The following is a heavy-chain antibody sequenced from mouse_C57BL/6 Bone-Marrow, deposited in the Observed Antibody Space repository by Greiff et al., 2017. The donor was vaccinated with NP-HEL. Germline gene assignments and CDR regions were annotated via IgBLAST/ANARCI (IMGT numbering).Heavy chain of an antibody. D-gene: IGHD1-1*01. CDR1: GYTFTDYY. J-gene: IGHJ2*01. V-gene: IGHV1-26*01. Sequence: EVQLQQSGPELVKPGASVKISCKASGYTFTDYYMNWVKQSHGKSLEWIGDINPNNGGTSYNQKFKGKATLTVDKSSSTAYMELRSLTSEDSAVYYCASLYYYGSSYNWGQGTTLTVSS. CDR3: ASLYYYGSSYN. CDR2: INPNNGGT.